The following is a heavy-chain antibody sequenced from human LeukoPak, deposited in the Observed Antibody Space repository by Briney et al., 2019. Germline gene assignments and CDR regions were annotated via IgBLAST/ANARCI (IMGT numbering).Heavy chain of an antibody. D-gene: IGHD2-2*02. Sequence: ASVKVSCKASGYTFTSYDINWVRQATGQGLEWMGWMNPNSGNTGYAQKFQGRVTMTRNTSISTAYMELSSLRSEDTAVYYCARTPAAIGNHYFDYWGQGTLVTVSS. V-gene: IGHV1-8*01. CDR2: MNPNSGNT. CDR1: GYTFTSYD. J-gene: IGHJ4*02. CDR3: ARTPAAIGNHYFDY.